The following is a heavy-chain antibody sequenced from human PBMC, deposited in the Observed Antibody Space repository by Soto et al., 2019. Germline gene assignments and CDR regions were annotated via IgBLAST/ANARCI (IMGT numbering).Heavy chain of an antibody. CDR1: GGTFSSYA. CDR2: IIPIFGTA. D-gene: IGHD3-22*01. Sequence: QVQLVQSGAEVKKPGSSVKVSCKASGGTFSSYAISWVRQAPGQGLEWMGGIIPIFGTANYAQKFQGRVTITADETSSTAYMVWSSRRSKDTAVYYCAGFITMIAPTPMEHYYGMDVWGQGTTVTVSS. CDR3: AGFITMIAPTPMEHYYGMDV. V-gene: IGHV1-69*01. J-gene: IGHJ6*02.